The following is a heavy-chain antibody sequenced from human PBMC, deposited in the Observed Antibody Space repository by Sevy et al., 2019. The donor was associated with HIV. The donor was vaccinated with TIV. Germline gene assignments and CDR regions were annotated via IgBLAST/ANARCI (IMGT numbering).Heavy chain of an antibody. CDR3: AKDQDILTGYWLLLLSGGVDY. J-gene: IGHJ4*02. D-gene: IGHD3-9*01. V-gene: IGHV3-30*18. CDR1: GFTFSSYG. Sequence: GVSLRLSCAASGFTFSSYGMHWVRQAPGKGLEWVAVISYDGSNKYYADSVKGRFTISRDNSKNTLYLQMNSLRAEDTAVYYCAKDQDILTGYWLLLLSGGVDYWGQGTLVTVSS. CDR2: ISYDGSNK.